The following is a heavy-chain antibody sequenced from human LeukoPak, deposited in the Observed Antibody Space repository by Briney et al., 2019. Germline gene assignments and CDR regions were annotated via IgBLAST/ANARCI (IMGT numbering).Heavy chain of an antibody. J-gene: IGHJ4*02. CDR3: AKVAVFYYGSGSPNDDY. CDR1: GFTFSSYA. Sequence: PGGSLRLSCAASGFTFSSYAMSWVRQAPGKGLEWVSAISGSGGSTYYADSVKGRFTISRDNSKNTLYLQMNSLRAEDTAVYYCAKVAVFYYGSGSPNDDYWGQGTLVTVSS. D-gene: IGHD3-10*01. CDR2: ISGSGGST. V-gene: IGHV3-23*01.